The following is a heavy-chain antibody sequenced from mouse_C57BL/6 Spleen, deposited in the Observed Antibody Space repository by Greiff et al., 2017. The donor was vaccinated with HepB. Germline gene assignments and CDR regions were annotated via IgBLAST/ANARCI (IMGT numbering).Heavy chain of an antibody. V-gene: IGHV1-82*01. CDR2: IYPGDGDT. CDR1: GYAFSSSW. J-gene: IGHJ2*01. Sequence: ESGPELVKPGASVKISCKASGYAFSSSWMNWVKQRPGKGLEWIGRIYPGDGDTNYNGKFKGKATLTADKSSSTAYMQLSSLTSEDSAVYFCARGEYYFDYWGQGTTLTVSS. CDR3: ARGEYYFDY.